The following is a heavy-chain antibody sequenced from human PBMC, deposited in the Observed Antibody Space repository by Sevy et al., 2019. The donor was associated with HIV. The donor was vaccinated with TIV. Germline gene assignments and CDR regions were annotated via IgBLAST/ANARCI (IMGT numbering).Heavy chain of an antibody. CDR1: GGSVSSGGYY. Sequence: SETLSLTCTVSGGSVSSGGYYWSWIRQPPGKGLEWIGYIYYSGSTNYNPSLKSRVTISVDTSKNQFSLKLSSVTAADTAVYYCARVGDIVVVPAAYYFDYWGQGTLVTVSS. J-gene: IGHJ4*02. D-gene: IGHD2-2*01. CDR3: ARVGDIVVVPAAYYFDY. V-gene: IGHV4-61*08. CDR2: IYYSGST.